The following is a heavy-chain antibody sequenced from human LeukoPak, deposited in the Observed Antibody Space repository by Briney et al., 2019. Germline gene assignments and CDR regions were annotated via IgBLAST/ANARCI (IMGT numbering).Heavy chain of an antibody. J-gene: IGHJ5*02. V-gene: IGHV1-8*01. CDR2: MNPNSGNT. D-gene: IGHD3-3*01. Sequence: GASVKVSCKASGYSFTSYDINWVRQATGQGLGWMGWMNPNSGNTGYAQTFQGRVTMTRNTSISTAYMELSSLRSEDTAVYYCARAKSYDFWSGNWFDPWGQGTLVTVSS. CDR1: GYSFTSYD. CDR3: ARAKSYDFWSGNWFDP.